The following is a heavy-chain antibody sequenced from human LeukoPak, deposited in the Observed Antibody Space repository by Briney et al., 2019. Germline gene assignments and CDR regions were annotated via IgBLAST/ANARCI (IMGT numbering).Heavy chain of an antibody. J-gene: IGHJ6*02. CDR3: TRGNKTPFDYFDGMDV. CDR2: INHSGST. V-gene: IGHV4-34*01. D-gene: IGHD2-15*01. CDR1: GGSFSGYY. Sequence: PSETLSLTCAVYGGSFSGYYWSWIRQPPGKGLEWIGEINHSGSTNYNPSPKTRVTISVDASKNQFSLKLSSVTAADTAVYYCTRGNKTPFDYFDGMDVWGQGTTVTVSS.